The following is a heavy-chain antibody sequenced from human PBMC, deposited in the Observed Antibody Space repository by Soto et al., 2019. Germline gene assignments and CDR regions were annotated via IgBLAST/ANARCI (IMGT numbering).Heavy chain of an antibody. J-gene: IGHJ5*02. D-gene: IGHD5-18*01. Sequence: PSETLSLTCTVSGGSISSSNYYWGWIRQPPGKGLEWIGSIYYSGTTYYNPSLKSRVTISVDTSKNQFSLKLSSVTAADTAVYYCARQTDTAMVPNGFDPWGQGTLVTVSS. CDR1: GGSISSSNYY. CDR3: ARQTDTAMVPNGFDP. V-gene: IGHV4-39*01. CDR2: IYYSGTT.